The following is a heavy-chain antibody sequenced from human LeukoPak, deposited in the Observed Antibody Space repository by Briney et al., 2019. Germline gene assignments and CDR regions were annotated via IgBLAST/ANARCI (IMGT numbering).Heavy chain of an antibody. CDR1: GYTFTSYG. CDR2: ISAYNGNT. J-gene: IGHJ4*02. Sequence: ASVNVSCKASGYTFTSYGISWVRQAPGQGLEWMGWISAYNGNTNYAQKLQGRVTMTTDTSTSTAYMELRSLRSDDTAVYYCARSAVVVPAAIGAAFDYWGQGTLVTVSS. CDR3: ARSAVVVPAAIGAAFDY. D-gene: IGHD2-2*02. V-gene: IGHV1-18*01.